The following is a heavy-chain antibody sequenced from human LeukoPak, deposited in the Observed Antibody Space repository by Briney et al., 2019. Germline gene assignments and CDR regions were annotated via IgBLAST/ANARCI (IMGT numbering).Heavy chain of an antibody. V-gene: IGHV4-39*01. D-gene: IGHD5-18*01. CDR3: ARPGGYSHGKDY. J-gene: IGHJ4*02. Sequence: KASETLSLTCTVSGGSISSSSYYWGWIRQPPGKGLEWIGSIYYSGSTYYNPSLKSRVTISVDTSKNQFSLKLSSVTAADTAVYYCARPGGYSHGKDYWGQGTLVTVSS. CDR2: IYYSGST. CDR1: GGSISSSSYY.